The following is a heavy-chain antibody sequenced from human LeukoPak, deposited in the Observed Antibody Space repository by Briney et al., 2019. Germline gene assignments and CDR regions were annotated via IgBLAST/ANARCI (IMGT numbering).Heavy chain of an antibody. Sequence: GASVKVSYKTSGYIFTDYYMHWVRQAPGQGLEWMGRINANSGGTNYAQKFQGRVSLTRDTSISTAYMELSRLRSDDTAVYYCARAAGYCSGGTCLYYFDYWGQGTLVTVSS. CDR2: INANSGGT. CDR3: ARAAGYCSGGTCLYYFDY. CDR1: GYIFTDYY. D-gene: IGHD2-15*01. J-gene: IGHJ4*02. V-gene: IGHV1-2*06.